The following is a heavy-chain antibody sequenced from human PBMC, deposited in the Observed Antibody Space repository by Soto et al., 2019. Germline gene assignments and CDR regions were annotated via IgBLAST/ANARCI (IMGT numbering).Heavy chain of an antibody. CDR3: ARVDGSGYSYGFFDY. CDR1: GGSISSYY. CDR2: IYYSGST. Sequence: SETLSLTCTVSGGSISSYYWSWIRQPPGKGLEWIGYIYYSGSTNYNPSLKSRVTISADTSKNQFSLKLSSVTAADTAVYYCARVDGSGYSYGFFDYWGQGTLVTVSS. J-gene: IGHJ4*02. V-gene: IGHV4-59*01. D-gene: IGHD5-18*01.